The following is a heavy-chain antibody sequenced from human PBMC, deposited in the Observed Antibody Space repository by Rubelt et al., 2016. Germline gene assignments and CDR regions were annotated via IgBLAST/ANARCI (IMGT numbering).Heavy chain of an antibody. CDR2: IYYSGST. CDR1: GGSISSYY. CDR3: ARASSGSPRFGFDY. D-gene: IGHD6-25*01. V-gene: IGHV4-59*01. Sequence: QVQLQESGPGLVKPSETLSLTCTVSGGSISSYYWSWIRQPPGKGLEWIGYIYYSGSTNYNPSLKSRVTISIDTSNTQFSLKFSSVTASDTAVYYCARASSGSPRFGFDYWGQGTLVTVSS. J-gene: IGHJ4*02.